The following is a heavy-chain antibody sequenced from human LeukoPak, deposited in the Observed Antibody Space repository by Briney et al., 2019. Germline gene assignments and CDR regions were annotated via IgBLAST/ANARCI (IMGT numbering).Heavy chain of an antibody. Sequence: SETLSLTCAVYGGSFSGYYWSWIRQPPGKGLEWIGEINHSGSTNYNPSLKSRVTISVDTSKNQFSLKLSSVTAADTAVYYCARGPINYDSSGYYLSYYYYYMDVWGKGTTVTVSS. J-gene: IGHJ6*03. CDR3: ARGPINYDSSGYYLSYYYYYMDV. CDR1: GGSFSGYY. D-gene: IGHD3-22*01. CDR2: INHSGST. V-gene: IGHV4-34*01.